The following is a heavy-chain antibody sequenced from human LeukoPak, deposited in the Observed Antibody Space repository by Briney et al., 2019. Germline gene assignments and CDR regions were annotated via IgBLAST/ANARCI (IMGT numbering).Heavy chain of an antibody. CDR3: AKGLREYDFWSGYAT. J-gene: IGHJ5*02. CDR1: GFTFSDYA. D-gene: IGHD3-3*01. V-gene: IGHV3-23*01. CDR2: INGIGAET. Sequence: GGSLRLSCVASGFTFSDYAMSWVRQAPGKGLEWVSGINGIGAETYYADSVKGRFTISRDNSKNTLYLQMNSLRAEDTALYYCAKGLREYDFWSGYATWGQGTLVTVSS.